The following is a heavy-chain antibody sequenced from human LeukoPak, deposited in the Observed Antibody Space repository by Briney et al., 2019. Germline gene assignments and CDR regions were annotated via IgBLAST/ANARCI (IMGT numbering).Heavy chain of an antibody. CDR3: ARVEELGSSTSYFIL. CDR1: GYTFTGYY. CDR2: INPNSGGT. D-gene: IGHD2-2*01. Sequence: GASVKVSCKASGYTFTGYYMHWVRQAPGQGLEWMGWINPNSGGTNYAQKFQGRVTMTRDTSISTAYMELSRLRSDDTAVYYCARVEELGSSTSYFILWGQGTLVTVSS. V-gene: IGHV1-2*02. J-gene: IGHJ4*02.